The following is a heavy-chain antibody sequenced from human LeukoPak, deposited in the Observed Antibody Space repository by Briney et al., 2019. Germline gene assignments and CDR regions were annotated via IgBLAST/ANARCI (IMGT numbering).Heavy chain of an antibody. Sequence: ASVKVSCKASGYTFTSYYMHWVRQAPGQGLEWMGIINPSGGSTIYAQKFQGRVTMTRDTSTSTVYMELISLRSEDTAVYYCARSSSWKPFDYWGQGTLVTVSS. D-gene: IGHD6-13*01. V-gene: IGHV1-46*01. CDR3: ARSSSWKPFDY. CDR2: INPSGGST. J-gene: IGHJ4*02. CDR1: GYTFTSYY.